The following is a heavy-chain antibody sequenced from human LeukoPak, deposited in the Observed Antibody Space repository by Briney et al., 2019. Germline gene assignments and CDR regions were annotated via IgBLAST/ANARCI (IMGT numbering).Heavy chain of an antibody. V-gene: IGHV3-30*18. CDR3: AKDRQQLVIHNAFDI. J-gene: IGHJ3*02. CDR2: ISYDGSHK. CDR1: GFTFNYYG. D-gene: IGHD6-13*01. Sequence: GGSPRLSCAASGFTFNYYGVHWVRQAPGKGLEWVAVISYDGSHKYYTDSVKGRFTISRDNSKNTMYLQMNSLRAEDTAVYYCAKDRQQLVIHNAFDIWGQGTMVTVSS.